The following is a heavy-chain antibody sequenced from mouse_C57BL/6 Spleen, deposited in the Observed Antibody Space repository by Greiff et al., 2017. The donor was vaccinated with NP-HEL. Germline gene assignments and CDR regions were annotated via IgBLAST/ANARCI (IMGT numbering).Heavy chain of an antibody. CDR3: ARQIPRLYYFDY. Sequence: DVKLQESGGDLVKPGGSLKLSCAASGFTFSSYGMSWVRQTPDKRLEWVATISSGGSYTYYPDSVKGRFTISRDNAKNTLYLQMSSLKSEDTAMYYCARQIPRLYYFDYWGQGTTLTVSS. CDR2: ISSGGSYT. V-gene: IGHV5-6*02. D-gene: IGHD5-1-1*01. CDR1: GFTFSSYG. J-gene: IGHJ2*01.